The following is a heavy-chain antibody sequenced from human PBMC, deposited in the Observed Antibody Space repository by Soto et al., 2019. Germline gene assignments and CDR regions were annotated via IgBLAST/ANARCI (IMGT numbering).Heavy chain of an antibody. D-gene: IGHD6-6*01. CDR1: GFTFSSYG. CDR2: ISYDGSNK. V-gene: IGHV3-30*18. J-gene: IGHJ6*02. CDR3: AKDVEALARVGGMDV. Sequence: GGSLRLSCAASGFTFSSYGMHWVRQAPGKGLEWVAVISYDGSNKYYADSVKGRFTISRDNSKNTLYLQMNSLRAEDTAVYYCAKDVEALARVGGMDVWGQGTTVTVSS.